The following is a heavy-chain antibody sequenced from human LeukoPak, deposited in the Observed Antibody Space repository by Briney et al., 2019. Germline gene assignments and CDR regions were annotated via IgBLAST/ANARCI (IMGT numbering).Heavy chain of an antibody. CDR1: GYTFTSYG. V-gene: IGHV1-18*01. CDR2: ISAYNGNT. J-gene: IGHJ2*01. Sequence: ASVKVSCKASGYTFTSYGISWVRQAPGQGLEWMGWISAYNGNTNYAQKLQGRVTMTTDTSTSTAYMELRSLRSDDTAVYYCARDGSSGWGNWYFDLWGRGILVTVSS. CDR3: ARDGSSGWGNWYFDL. D-gene: IGHD6-19*01.